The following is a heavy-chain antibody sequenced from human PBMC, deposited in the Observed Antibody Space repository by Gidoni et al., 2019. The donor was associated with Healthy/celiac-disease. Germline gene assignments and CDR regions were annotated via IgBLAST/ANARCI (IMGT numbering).Heavy chain of an antibody. J-gene: IGHJ3*02. CDR2: IYWNDDK. V-gene: IGHV2-5*01. CDR3: AHSRTNYDFWSGFAFDN. D-gene: IGHD3-3*01. Sequence: QITLKESGPTLVKPTQTLTLTCTFSGFSLSTSGVGVGWIRQPPGKALEWLALIYWNDDKRYSPSLKSRLTITKDTSKNQVVLTMTNMDPVDTATYYCAHSRTNYDFWSGFAFDNWGQGTMVTVSS. CDR1: GFSLSTSGVG.